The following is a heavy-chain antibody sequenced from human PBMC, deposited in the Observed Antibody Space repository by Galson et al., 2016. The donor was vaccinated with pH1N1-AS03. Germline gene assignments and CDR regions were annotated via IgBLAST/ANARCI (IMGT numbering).Heavy chain of an antibody. J-gene: IGHJ6*02. CDR3: ARIRLWNTGLDV. V-gene: IGHV2-70*04. D-gene: IGHD1/OR15-1a*01. Sequence: ALVKPTQTLTLTCTFSGFSITTSGVRMTWIRQPPGKALEWLGRIDSNDEKFYSTSLETRLTISRDIFKNQVVLTMTNMDPVDTGTYYCARIRLWNTGLDVWGQGTTVTDSS. CDR1: GFSITTSGVR. CDR2: IDSNDEK.